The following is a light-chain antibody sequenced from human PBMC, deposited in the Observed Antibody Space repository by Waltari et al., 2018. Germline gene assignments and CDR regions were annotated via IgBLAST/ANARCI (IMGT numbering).Light chain of an antibody. CDR3: QQRNDWPLT. V-gene: IGKV3-11*01. Sequence: EIVLTQSPATLSLYPGERATLSCRASQSIRSYLAWYQQKPGQAPRLLIYDASNRATGVPARFIGSGSGTDFTLTISSLESEDFAFYYCQQRNDWPLTFGGGTKVEIK. J-gene: IGKJ4*01. CDR1: QSIRSY. CDR2: DAS.